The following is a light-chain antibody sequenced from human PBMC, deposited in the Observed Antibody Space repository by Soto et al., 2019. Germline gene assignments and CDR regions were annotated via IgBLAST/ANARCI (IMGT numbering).Light chain of an antibody. CDR2: EGS. V-gene: IGLV2-14*02. CDR3: SSYTNNSTLV. CDR1: SSDVGSYNL. J-gene: IGLJ3*02. Sequence: QSVLTQPASVSGSPGQSITISCTGTSSDVGSYNLVSWYQQHPGKAPKLMIYEGSKRPSGVSNRFSGSKSGNTASLTISRLQAEDEADYYCSSYTNNSTLVFGGGTKLTVL.